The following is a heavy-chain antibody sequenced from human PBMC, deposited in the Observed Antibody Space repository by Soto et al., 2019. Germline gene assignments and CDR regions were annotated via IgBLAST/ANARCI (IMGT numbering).Heavy chain of an antibody. J-gene: IGHJ3*02. D-gene: IGHD3-3*01. CDR3: ARGGGVGVAGSAAFEM. CDR1: GYPVTAYY. V-gene: IGHV1-2*02. Sequence: QLHLVQSGAVVKKPGASVTVSCSASGYPVTAYYMHWVRQAPGRGLEWMGGINPATGAAKYTQTFQGRVTIPRDTSTSKVFMELSGRTSGDTAVFYGARGGGVGVAGSAAFEMWGQGTVVTVSS. CDR2: INPATGAA.